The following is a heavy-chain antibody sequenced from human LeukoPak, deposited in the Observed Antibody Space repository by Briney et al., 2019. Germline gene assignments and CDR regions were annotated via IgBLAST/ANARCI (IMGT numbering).Heavy chain of an antibody. Sequence: SETLSLTCAVSGGSISSSNWWSWVRQPPGKGLEWIGEIYHSGSTNYNPSLKSRVTISVDKSKNQFSLKLTSVTAADTAVYFCARGGYYGSGNDFRFDPWGQGTLVTVSS. D-gene: IGHD3-10*01. CDR2: IYHSGST. CDR1: GGSISSSNW. J-gene: IGHJ5*02. V-gene: IGHV4-4*02. CDR3: ARGGYYGSGNDFRFDP.